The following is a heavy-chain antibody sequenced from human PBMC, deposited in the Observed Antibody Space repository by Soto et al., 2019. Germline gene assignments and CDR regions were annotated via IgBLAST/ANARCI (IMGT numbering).Heavy chain of an antibody. CDR3: TRGPRSTSTGTGAF. V-gene: IGHV3-74*01. D-gene: IGHD1-1*01. Sequence: EVQLVESGGGLVQPGGSLRLSGAASGFTLSMYWRHGVRQFPGKGPEWVSRINDDGISTNYADSVKGRFTISRDNAKNTLYLQMNALRVEDTAVYYCTRGPRSTSTGTGAFWGQGTLVTVSS. CDR2: INDDGIST. CDR1: GFTLSMYW. J-gene: IGHJ4*02.